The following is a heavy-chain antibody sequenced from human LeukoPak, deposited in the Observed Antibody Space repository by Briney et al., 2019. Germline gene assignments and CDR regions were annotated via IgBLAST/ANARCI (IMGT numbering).Heavy chain of an antibody. D-gene: IGHD6-13*01. J-gene: IGHJ4*02. Sequence: SVQVSCKASGGPFSSYAISWVRQAPGQGLEWMGGIIPIFGTANYAQKFQGRVTITADESTSTAYMELSSLRSEDTAVYYCARGHSSSWLSGIFDYWGQGTLVTVSS. CDR2: IIPIFGTA. V-gene: IGHV1-69*13. CDR1: GGPFSSYA. CDR3: ARGHSSSWLSGIFDY.